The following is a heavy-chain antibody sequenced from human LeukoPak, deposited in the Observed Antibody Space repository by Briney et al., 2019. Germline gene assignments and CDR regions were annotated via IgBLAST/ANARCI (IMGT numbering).Heavy chain of an antibody. CDR3: ARVKVSYYYGSGRPVRGHNWFDP. CDR2: INTDGSST. Sequence: GGSLRLSCATSGFTFSTSWMSWVRQAPGKGLVWVSRINTDGSSTSYADSVKGRYTISRDNAKNTLYLQMNSLRAEDTAVYYCARVKVSYYYGSGRPVRGHNWFDPWGQGTLVTVSS. J-gene: IGHJ5*02. D-gene: IGHD3-10*01. CDR1: GFTFSTSW. V-gene: IGHV3-74*01.